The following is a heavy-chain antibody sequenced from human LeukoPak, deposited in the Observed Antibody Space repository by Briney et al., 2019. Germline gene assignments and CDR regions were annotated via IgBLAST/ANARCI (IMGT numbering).Heavy chain of an antibody. CDR2: IYHSGST. J-gene: IGHJ4*02. D-gene: IGHD3-16*02. Sequence: SETLSLTCTVSGYSISSGYYWGWIRQPPGKGLEWIGSIYHSGSTYYNPSLKSRVTISVDTSKNQFSLKLSSVTAADTAVYYCARDRGYDYVWGSYRPSFDYWGQGTLVAVSS. CDR1: GYSISSGYY. V-gene: IGHV4-38-2*02. CDR3: ARDRGYDYVWGSYRPSFDY.